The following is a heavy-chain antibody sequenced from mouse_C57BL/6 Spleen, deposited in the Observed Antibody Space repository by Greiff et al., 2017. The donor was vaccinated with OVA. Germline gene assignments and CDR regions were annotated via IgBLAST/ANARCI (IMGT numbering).Heavy chain of an antibody. CDR1: GYAFSSSW. Sequence: QVQLQQSGPELVKPGASVKISCKASGYAFSSSWMNWVKQRPGQGLEWIGRIYPGDGDTNYNGKFKGKATLTADKSSSTAYMQLSSLTSEDSAVYFCAREGEWLPFDYWGQGTLVTVSA. D-gene: IGHD2-2*01. CDR2: IYPGDGDT. J-gene: IGHJ3*01. V-gene: IGHV1-82*01. CDR3: AREGEWLPFDY.